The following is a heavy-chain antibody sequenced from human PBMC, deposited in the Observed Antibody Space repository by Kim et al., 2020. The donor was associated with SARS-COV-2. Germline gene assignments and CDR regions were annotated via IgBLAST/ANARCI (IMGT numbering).Heavy chain of an antibody. CDR2: INHSGST. V-gene: IGHV4-34*01. Sequence: SETLSLTCAVYGGSFSGYYWSWIRQPPGKGLEWIGEINHSGSTNYNPSLKSRVTISVDTSKNQFSLKLSSVTAADTAVYYCARACGSYLGFWYYYYGMDVWGQGTTVTVSS. D-gene: IGHD1-26*01. CDR1: GGSFSGYY. CDR3: ARACGSYLGFWYYYYGMDV. J-gene: IGHJ6*02.